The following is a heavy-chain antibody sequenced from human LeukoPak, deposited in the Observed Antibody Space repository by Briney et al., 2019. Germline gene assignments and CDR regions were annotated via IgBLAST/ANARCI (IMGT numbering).Heavy chain of an antibody. CDR3: ARDGRRYGSGSYYLDY. CDR2: ISSSSSTI. D-gene: IGHD3-10*01. Sequence: PGRSLRLSCAASGFTFDDYAMHWVRQAPGKGLEWVSYISSSSSTIYYADSVKGRFTISRDNAKNSLYLQMNSLRAEDTAVYYCARDGRRYGSGSYYLDYWGQGTLVTVSS. J-gene: IGHJ4*02. V-gene: IGHV3-48*04. CDR1: GFTFDDYA.